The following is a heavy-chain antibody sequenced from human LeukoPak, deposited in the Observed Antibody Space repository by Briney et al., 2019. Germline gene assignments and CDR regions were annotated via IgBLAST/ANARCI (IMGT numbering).Heavy chain of an antibody. J-gene: IGHJ4*02. Sequence: ASVKVSCKASGYTFTGYYIHWARQAPGQGLEWMGWINPNSGGTNSAQQFQGRVTLTRDTSISTAYMELSRLRSDDTAVYYCARDLGYYDRLDQFDCWGQGTLVTVFS. D-gene: IGHD3-22*01. V-gene: IGHV1-2*02. CDR1: GYTFTGYY. CDR2: INPNSGGT. CDR3: ARDLGYYDRLDQFDC.